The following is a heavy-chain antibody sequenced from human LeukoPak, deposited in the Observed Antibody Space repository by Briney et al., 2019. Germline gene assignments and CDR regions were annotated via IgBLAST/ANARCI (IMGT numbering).Heavy chain of an antibody. J-gene: IGHJ5*02. Sequence: PSETLSLTCTVSGGSISSGSYYWSWIRQPAGKGLEWIGRIYTSGSTNYNPSLKSRVTISVDTSKNQFSLKLSSVTAADTAVYYCARCNWSSMGRFDPWGQGTLVTVSS. CDR1: GGSISSGSYY. V-gene: IGHV4-61*02. CDR3: ARCNWSSMGRFDP. D-gene: IGHD1-1*01. CDR2: IYTSGST.